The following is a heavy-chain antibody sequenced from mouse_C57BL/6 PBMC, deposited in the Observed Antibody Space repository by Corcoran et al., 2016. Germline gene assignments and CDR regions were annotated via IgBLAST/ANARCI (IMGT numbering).Heavy chain of an antibody. CDR2: INTYSGVP. D-gene: IGHD1-1*01. CDR3: ARHYYGSSYYAMDY. CDR1: GYTFTTYG. J-gene: IGHJ3*01. V-gene: IGHV9-3*01. Sequence: QIQLVQSGPELKKPGETVKISCKASGYTFTTYGMSWVKQAPGKGLKWMGWINTYSGVPTYADDFKGRFAFSLETSASTAYLQINNLKNEDTATYFCARHYYGSSYYAMDYWGQGTLVTVSA.